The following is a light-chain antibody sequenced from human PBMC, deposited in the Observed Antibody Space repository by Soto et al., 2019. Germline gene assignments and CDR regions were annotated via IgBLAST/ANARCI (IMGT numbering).Light chain of an antibody. J-gene: IGKJ1*01. Sequence: EIVMTQSPATLSVSPGEIATLSCRASQSVGSNLAWYQQKPGQAPRLLIFGASTRATGIPARFSGSGSGTEFTLSISSLQSEDFAVYFCQHFNNWPPWTFGQGTKVEIK. V-gene: IGKV3-15*01. CDR2: GAS. CDR1: QSVGSN. CDR3: QHFNNWPPWT.